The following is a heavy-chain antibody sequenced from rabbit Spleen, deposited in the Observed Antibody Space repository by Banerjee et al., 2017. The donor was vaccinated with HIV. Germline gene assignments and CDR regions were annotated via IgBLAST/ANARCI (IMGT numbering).Heavy chain of an antibody. CDR2: IDIGSSGFT. Sequence: QEQLEESGGGLVKPGGTLTLTCKASGIDFSSDSYMCWVRQAPGKGLEWIACIDIGSSGFTYFASWAKGRFTCSKASSTTVTLQMTSLTAADTATYFCARDTGSSFSSYGMDLWGPGPLVTVS. CDR1: GIDFSSDSY. J-gene: IGHJ6*01. D-gene: IGHD8-1*01. V-gene: IGHV1S45*01. CDR3: ARDTGSSFSSYGMDL.